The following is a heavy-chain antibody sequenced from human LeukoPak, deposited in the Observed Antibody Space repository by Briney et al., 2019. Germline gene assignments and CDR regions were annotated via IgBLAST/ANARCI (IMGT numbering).Heavy chain of an antibody. V-gene: IGHV3-7*03. J-gene: IGHJ4*02. Sequence: GGSLRLSCAASGFTFSSHWMTWVRQAPGKRLEWVANIKQDGSKKNYVDSVKGRFTISRDNTKNSLYLQMNSLRAEDTAVYYCATPLDYYDSSGYHQGGDWGQGTLVTVSS. D-gene: IGHD3-22*01. CDR3: ATPLDYYDSSGYHQGGD. CDR1: GFTFSSHW. CDR2: IKQDGSKK.